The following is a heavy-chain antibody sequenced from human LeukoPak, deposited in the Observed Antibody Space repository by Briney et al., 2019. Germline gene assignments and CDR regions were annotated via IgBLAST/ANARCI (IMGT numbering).Heavy chain of an antibody. CDR2: IYYSGST. CDR1: GGSVSSYY. D-gene: IGHD7-27*01. V-gene: IGHV4-59*08. Sequence: SETLSLTCTVSGGSVSSYYWSWIRQPPGKGLEWIGYIYYSGSTNYNPSLKSRVTISVDTSKNQFSLKLSSVTAADTAVYYCARHTGGWGSFDYWGQGTLVTVSS. J-gene: IGHJ4*02. CDR3: ARHTGGWGSFDY.